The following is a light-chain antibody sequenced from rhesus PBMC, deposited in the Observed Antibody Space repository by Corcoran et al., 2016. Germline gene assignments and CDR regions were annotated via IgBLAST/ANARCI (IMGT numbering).Light chain of an antibody. CDR2: EVS. CDR3: NSYASSRVYI. Sequence: QAALTQSPSVSGSRGQSVTISCTGSRSDIGGYNRVSWYQQHPGKAPKLMIYEVSKRPSGVSDRFSGSKSGNTASLTISGLQAEDEDDYYCNSYASSRVYIFGAGTRLTVL. J-gene: IGLJ1*01. CDR1: RSDIGGYNR. V-gene: IGLV2-13*02.